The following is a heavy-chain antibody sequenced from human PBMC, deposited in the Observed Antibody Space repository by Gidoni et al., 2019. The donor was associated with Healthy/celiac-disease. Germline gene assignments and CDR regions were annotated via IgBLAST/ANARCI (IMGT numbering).Heavy chain of an antibody. Sequence: CPASGFTFSSYAMSWVRQAPGKGLEWVSAISGSGGSTYYADSVKGRFTISRDNSKNTLYLQMNSLRAEDTAVYYCAKGEWLLRYYFDYWGQGTLVTVSS. J-gene: IGHJ4*02. CDR1: GFTFSSYA. CDR3: AKGEWLLRYYFDY. CDR2: ISGSGGST. V-gene: IGHV3-23*01. D-gene: IGHD3-22*01.